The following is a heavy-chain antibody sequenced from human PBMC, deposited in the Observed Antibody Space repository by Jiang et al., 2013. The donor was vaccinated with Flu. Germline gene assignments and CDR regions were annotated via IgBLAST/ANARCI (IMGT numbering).Heavy chain of an antibody. Sequence: VQLVESGGALVQPGGSLRLSCAVSGLSFSRYAMHWVRQAPGKRLEYVSAINSDGDSTYYADSVKGRFTISRDNSKNTLYLQMGSLRAEDMAMYYCAREGGIVGAKDVFDYWGQGTLVTVSS. D-gene: IGHD1-26*01. CDR2: INSDGDST. J-gene: IGHJ4*02. V-gene: IGHV3-64*07. CDR1: GLSFSRYA. CDR3: AREGGIVGAKDVFDY.